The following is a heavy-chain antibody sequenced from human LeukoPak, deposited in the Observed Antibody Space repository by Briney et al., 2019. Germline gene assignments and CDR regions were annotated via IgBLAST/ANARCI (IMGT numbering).Heavy chain of an antibody. CDR1: GFTFTTHW. CDR3: ARNPREYGDYSWYLDL. J-gene: IGHJ2*01. CDR2: IDYDGSGT. V-gene: IGHV3-74*01. Sequence: PGGSLRLSCAASGFTFTTHWMHWVRQTPGEGLVWVSRIDYDGSGTSYADSVKGRFTISRDNAQNMVYLQMNSPRVEDTAVYYCARNPREYGDYSWYLDLWGRGTLVSVSS. D-gene: IGHD4-11*01.